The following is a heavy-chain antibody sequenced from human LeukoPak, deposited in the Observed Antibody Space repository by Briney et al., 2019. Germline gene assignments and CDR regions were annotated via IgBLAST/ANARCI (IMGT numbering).Heavy chain of an antibody. CDR1: GGTFSSYT. J-gene: IGHJ6*03. D-gene: IGHD4-11*01. CDR2: IIPILGIA. CDR3: ARALTPYSNPYYYYYSMDV. V-gene: IGHV1-69*02. Sequence: ASVKVSCKASGGTFSSYTISWVRQAPGQGLEWMGRIIPILGIANYAQKFQGRVTITADKSTSTAYMELSSLRSEDTAVYYCARALTPYSNPYYYYYSMDVWGKGTTVTVSS.